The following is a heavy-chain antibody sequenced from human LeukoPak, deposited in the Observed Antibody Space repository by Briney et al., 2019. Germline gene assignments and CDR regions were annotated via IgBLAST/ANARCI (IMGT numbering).Heavy chain of an antibody. J-gene: IGHJ4*02. CDR2: INHSGST. CDR3: ARGPWDYDSSGYQDY. Sequence: PSETLSLTCAVSGGPFSGYYWSWIRQPPGKGLEWIGEINHSGSTNYNPSLKSRVTISVDTSKNQFSLKLSSVPAADTAVYYCARGPWDYDSSGYQDYWGQGTLVTVSS. D-gene: IGHD3-22*01. CDR1: GGPFSGYY. V-gene: IGHV4-34*01.